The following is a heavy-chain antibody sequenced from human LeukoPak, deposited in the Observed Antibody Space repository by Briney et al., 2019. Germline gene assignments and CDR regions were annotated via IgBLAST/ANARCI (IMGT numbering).Heavy chain of an antibody. Sequence: GGSLRLSCAASGFTFSSYWMSWVRQAPGKGLEWVANIKQDGSEKYYVDSVKGRFTISRDNAKNSPYLQMNSLRAEDTALYYCAKVDLNYYDSSGHIWGGFDYWGQGTLVTVSS. J-gene: IGHJ4*02. D-gene: IGHD3-22*01. V-gene: IGHV3-7*03. CDR3: AKVDLNYYDSSGHIWGGFDY. CDR2: IKQDGSEK. CDR1: GFTFSSYW.